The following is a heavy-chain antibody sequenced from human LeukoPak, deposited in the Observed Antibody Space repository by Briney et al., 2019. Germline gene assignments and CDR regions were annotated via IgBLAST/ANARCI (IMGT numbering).Heavy chain of an antibody. CDR1: GGSISSYY. J-gene: IGHJ3*02. D-gene: IGHD2-2*01. CDR3: ARAGNQLLKNAFDI. CDR2: IYYSGST. Sequence: KPSETLSLTCTVSGGSISSYYWSWIRQPPGKGLGWIGYIYYSGSTNYNPPLKSRVTISVDTSKNQFSLKLSSVTAADTAVYYCARAGNQLLKNAFDIWGQGTMVTVSS. V-gene: IGHV4-59*01.